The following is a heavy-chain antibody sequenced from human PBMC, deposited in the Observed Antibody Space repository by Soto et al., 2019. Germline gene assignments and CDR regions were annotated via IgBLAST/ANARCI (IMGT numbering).Heavy chain of an antibody. V-gene: IGHV4-31*01. CDR3: AGGPPYDYGAYSFDY. J-gene: IGHJ4*02. CDR2: IYYSGST. CDR1: GGSISSGGYY. D-gene: IGHD4-17*01. Sequence: QVQLQESGPGLVKPSQTLSLTCTVSGGSISSGGYYWSWIRQHPGKGLEWIGYIYYSGSTYHNPSLTSTLTISVATSKNLRALKRSSVTAADTAVYYCAGGPPYDYGAYSFDYWGQGTLVTVSS.